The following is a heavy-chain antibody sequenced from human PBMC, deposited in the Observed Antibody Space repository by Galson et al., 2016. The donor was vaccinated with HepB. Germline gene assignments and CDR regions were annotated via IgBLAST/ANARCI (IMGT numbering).Heavy chain of an antibody. CDR1: GGSISSSAW. D-gene: IGHD5-12*01. CDR2: IFHSGRA. Sequence: SETLSLTCAVSGGSISSSAWWTWVRQPPGQGLGWIGQIFHSGRANYTPSLASRVTISVDTSNNHFSLRLTSVTAADTALYYCARQYRGGPSDYWGQGTLVIVSS. J-gene: IGHJ4*02. CDR3: ARQYRGGPSDY. V-gene: IGHV4-4*02.